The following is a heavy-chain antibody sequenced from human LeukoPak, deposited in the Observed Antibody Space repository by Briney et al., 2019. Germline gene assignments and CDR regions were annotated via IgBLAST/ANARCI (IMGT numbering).Heavy chain of an antibody. CDR3: AKERGYSYGNDVFDI. Sequence: GRSLRLSCAASGFTFDDYAMHWVRQAPGKGLEWVSGISWNSGSIGYADSVKGRFTISRDNAKNSLYLQMNSLRAEDTALYYCAKERGYSYGNDVFDIWGQGTMVTVSS. V-gene: IGHV3-9*01. CDR2: ISWNSGSI. CDR1: GFTFDDYA. D-gene: IGHD5-18*01. J-gene: IGHJ3*02.